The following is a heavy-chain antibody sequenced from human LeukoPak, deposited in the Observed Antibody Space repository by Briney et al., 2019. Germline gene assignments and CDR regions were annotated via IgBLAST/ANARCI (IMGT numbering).Heavy chain of an antibody. V-gene: IGHV3-7*01. D-gene: IGHD6-13*01. J-gene: IGHJ4*02. CDR1: GFTFSSFW. Sequence: PGGSLRLSCAASGFTFSSFWMSWVRHSPRQGLEWVANIQQDGSERYYVDSVKGRFTISRDNAKNSLYLQMNSLTAEDTAVYYCARDSGIAGYYFDYWGQGSLVTVSS. CDR3: ARDSGIAGYYFDY. CDR2: IQQDGSER.